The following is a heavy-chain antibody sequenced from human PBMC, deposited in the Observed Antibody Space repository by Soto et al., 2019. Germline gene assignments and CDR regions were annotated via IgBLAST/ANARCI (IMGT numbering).Heavy chain of an antibody. CDR2: ISGSGGST. CDR1: GFTFSSYA. CDR3: AKSRYYDFWSGYYISGYFDY. V-gene: IGHV3-23*01. J-gene: IGHJ4*02. Sequence: EVQLLESGGGLVQPGGSLRLSCAASGFTFSSYAMSWVRQAPGKGLEWVSAISGSGGSTYYADSVKGRFTISRDNSKNTLYLQMNSLRAKDTAVYYCAKSRYYDFWSGYYISGYFDYWGQGTLVTVSS. D-gene: IGHD3-3*01.